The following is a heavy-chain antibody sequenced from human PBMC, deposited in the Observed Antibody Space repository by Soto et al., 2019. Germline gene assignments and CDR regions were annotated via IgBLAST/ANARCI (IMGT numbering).Heavy chain of an antibody. CDR1: GCSINTFY. D-gene: IGHD5-12*01. J-gene: IGHJ4*02. V-gene: IGHV4-4*07. CDR2: IFSSWST. CDR3: AREGSYSAYNFAHGIQLWSFDF. Sequence: PSETLSLPCPVSGCSINTFYWCWVWQPAGKGLEWIGRIFSSWSTSFNPSLESRVAMSVDTSKNHFSLNLSSVTAADMAVYYCAREGSYSAYNFAHGIQLWSFDFWGQGALVTVS.